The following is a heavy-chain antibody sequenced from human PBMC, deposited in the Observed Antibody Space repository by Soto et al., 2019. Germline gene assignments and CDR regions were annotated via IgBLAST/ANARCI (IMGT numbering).Heavy chain of an antibody. Sequence: ASVKVSCKASGYTFSSYGISWVRQAPGQGLEWMGWISAYNGNTNHAQKLQGRVTLTTDTPTSTAYMELRSLRSDDTAVYYCERGGVRYSVDFDYWGQGTLVTVSS. CDR2: ISAYNGNT. J-gene: IGHJ4*02. V-gene: IGHV1-18*01. CDR3: ERGGVRYSVDFDY. CDR1: GYTFSSYG. D-gene: IGHD3-9*01.